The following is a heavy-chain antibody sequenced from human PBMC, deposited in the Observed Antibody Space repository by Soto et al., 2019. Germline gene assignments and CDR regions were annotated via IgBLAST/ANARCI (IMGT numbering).Heavy chain of an antibody. J-gene: IGHJ4*02. V-gene: IGHV1-69*13. Sequence: SVKVSCKASGGTLSSYAISWVRQAPGQGLEWIGGIIPIFGTANYAQKFQGRVTITADESTGTAYMELSSLRSEDTAVYYCARDAPEAGIAAAGTYVYWGQGTLVTVSS. CDR1: GGTLSSYA. CDR3: ARDAPEAGIAAAGTYVY. CDR2: IIPIFGTA. D-gene: IGHD6-13*01.